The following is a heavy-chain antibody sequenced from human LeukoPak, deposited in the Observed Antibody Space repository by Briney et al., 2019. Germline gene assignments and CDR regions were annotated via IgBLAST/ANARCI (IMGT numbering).Heavy chain of an antibody. V-gene: IGHV1-2*02. Sequence: ASVKVSCKASGYTFTGYYMHWVRQAPGQGLEWMGWINPNSGGTNYAQKFQGRVTMTRDTSISTAYMELSRLRSDDTAVYYCARDEWFGELGGAFDIWGQGTMVTVSS. CDR2: INPNSGGT. CDR3: ARDEWFGELGGAFDI. J-gene: IGHJ3*02. D-gene: IGHD3-10*01. CDR1: GYTFTGYY.